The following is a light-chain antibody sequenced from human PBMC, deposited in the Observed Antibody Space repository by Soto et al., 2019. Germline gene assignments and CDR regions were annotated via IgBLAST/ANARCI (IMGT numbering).Light chain of an antibody. CDR3: QQYYRYPWT. J-gene: IGKJ1*01. Sequence: DIHMTQSPSSLSASVADRVTITCRASQGISNYLGWYQQKKGKAPRSLIYSASSLQSGVPSKFSGRGSGTDFTLTISEMQPDDFETYYCQQYYRYPWTFGQGTKVDIK. CDR2: SAS. CDR1: QGISNY. V-gene: IGKV1-16*02.